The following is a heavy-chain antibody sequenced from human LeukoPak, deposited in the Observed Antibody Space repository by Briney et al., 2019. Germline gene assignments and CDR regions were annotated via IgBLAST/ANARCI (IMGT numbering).Heavy chain of an antibody. CDR3: ARDGAAIRFDP. CDR1: GGSISNYY. Sequence: SETLSLTCTVSGGSISNYYWSWIRQPAGKGLEWIGRIYSSGSTNNNPSFKSRVTMSVDTSNNQFSLKLTSVAAADTAVYYCARDGAAIRFDPWGQGTLVTVSS. CDR2: IYSSGST. D-gene: IGHD5-24*01. J-gene: IGHJ5*02. V-gene: IGHV4-4*07.